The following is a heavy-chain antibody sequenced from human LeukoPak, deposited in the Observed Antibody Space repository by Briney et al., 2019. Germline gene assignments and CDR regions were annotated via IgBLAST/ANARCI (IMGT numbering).Heavy chain of an antibody. D-gene: IGHD2-15*01. Sequence: SETLSLTCTVSGGSISTSSYYWGWIRQPPGEGLEWIGTIYYSGTTYYNPSLKSRVTISVDTSKSQFSLKLSSVTAADTAAYYCARHGSYSRLFDYWGQGTLVTAPS. CDR2: IYYSGTT. CDR1: GGSISTSSYY. CDR3: ARHGSYSRLFDY. V-gene: IGHV4-39*01. J-gene: IGHJ4*02.